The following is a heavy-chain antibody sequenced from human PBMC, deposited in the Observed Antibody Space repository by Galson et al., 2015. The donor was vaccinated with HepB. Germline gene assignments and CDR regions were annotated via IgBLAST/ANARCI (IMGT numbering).Heavy chain of an antibody. CDR2: VDAGNGIT. D-gene: IGHD2-15*01. V-gene: IGHV1-3*01. Sequence: SVKVSCKVSGNTLTTYAMHWVRQAPGQGLEWMGWVDAGNGITKYSQKFQGRVTITRDTSASTSYMELSSLRSEDTAVYYCAHSPEGEHFHHWGQGTLVTGS. CDR3: AHSPEGEHFHH. J-gene: IGHJ1*01. CDR1: GNTLTTYA.